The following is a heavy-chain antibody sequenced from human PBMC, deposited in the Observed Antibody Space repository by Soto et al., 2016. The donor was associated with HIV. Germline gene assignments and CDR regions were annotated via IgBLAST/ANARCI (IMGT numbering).Heavy chain of an antibody. CDR1: GFTFSSYS. J-gene: IGHJ6*03. CDR2: ISSSSSYI. D-gene: IGHD3-3*01. Sequence: EVQLVESGGGLVKPGGSLRLSCAASGFTFSSYSMNWVRQAPGKGLEWVSSISSSSSYIYYADSVKGRFTISRDNAKNSLYLQMNSLRAEDTAVYYCARDFRGWLLSHYYYYYMDVWGKGTTGHRLL. V-gene: IGHV3-21*01. CDR3: ARDFRGWLLSHYYYYYMDV.